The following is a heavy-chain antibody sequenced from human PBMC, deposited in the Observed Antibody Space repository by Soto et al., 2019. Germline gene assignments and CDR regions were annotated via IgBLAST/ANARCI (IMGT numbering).Heavy chain of an antibody. D-gene: IGHD3-10*01. V-gene: IGHV3-30-3*01. J-gene: IGHJ4*02. CDR1: GFTFSSYA. CDR3: ANLQPLLWFGEYNY. Sequence: GGSLRLSCAASGFTFSSYAMHWVRQAPGKGLEWVAVISYDGSNKYYADSVKGRFTISRDNSKNTLYLQMNSLRAEDTAVYYCANLQPLLWFGEYNYWGQGTLVTVSS. CDR2: ISYDGSNK.